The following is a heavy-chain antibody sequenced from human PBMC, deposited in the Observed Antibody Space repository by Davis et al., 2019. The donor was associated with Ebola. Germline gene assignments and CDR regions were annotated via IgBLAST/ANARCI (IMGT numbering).Heavy chain of an antibody. V-gene: IGHV3-30*03. D-gene: IGHD2-21*02. CDR3: AREGGECSGGACYSYWYFDL. J-gene: IGHJ2*01. CDR2: ISYDGSNK. Sequence: GESLKISCAASGFTFSSYGMHWVRQAPGKGLEWVAVISYDGSNKYYADSVKGRFTISRDNSKNTVFLQMASLRPEDTAVYYCAREGGECSGGACYSYWYFDLWGRGTLVTVSS. CDR1: GFTFSSYG.